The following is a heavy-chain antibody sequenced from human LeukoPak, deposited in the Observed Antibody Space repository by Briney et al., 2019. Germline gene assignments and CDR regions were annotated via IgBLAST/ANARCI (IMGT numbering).Heavy chain of an antibody. Sequence: SETLSLTCTVSGGSISSHYWSWIRQPPGKGLEWIGYIYYSGSTNYIPSLKSRVTISVDTSKNQFSLKLSSVTAADTAVYYCARAPLRDSGSYFTYFDYWGQGTLVTVSS. J-gene: IGHJ4*02. CDR1: GGSISSHY. CDR2: IYYSGST. CDR3: ARAPLRDSGSYFTYFDY. D-gene: IGHD1-26*01. V-gene: IGHV4-59*11.